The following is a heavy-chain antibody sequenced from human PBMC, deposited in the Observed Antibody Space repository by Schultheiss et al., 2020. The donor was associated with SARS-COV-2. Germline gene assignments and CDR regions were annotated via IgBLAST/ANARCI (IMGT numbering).Heavy chain of an antibody. CDR3: AREPYYDILTGYYEGPFDP. CDR1: GGSISSGSYY. CDR2: IYTSGST. D-gene: IGHD3-9*01. Sequence: SETLSLTCTVSGGSISSGSYYWSWIRQPAGKGLEWIGRIYTSGSTNYNPSLKSRVTISVDTSKNQFSLKLSSVTAADTAVYYCAREPYYDILTGYYEGPFDPWGQGTLVTVSS. V-gene: IGHV4-61*02. J-gene: IGHJ5*02.